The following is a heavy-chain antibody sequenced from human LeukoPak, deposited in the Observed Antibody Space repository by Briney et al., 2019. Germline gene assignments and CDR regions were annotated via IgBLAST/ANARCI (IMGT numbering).Heavy chain of an antibody. D-gene: IGHD6-6*01. Sequence: SPETLSLTCTVSGDSISTSNSYWGWIRQPPGKGLEWIGEIYHSGSTNYNPSLKSRVTISVDKSKNQFSLKLSSVTAADTAVYYCARIRSSSSLYYYYMDVWGKGTTVTVSS. V-gene: IGHV4-39*07. CDR2: IYHSGST. CDR1: GDSISTSNSY. CDR3: ARIRSSSSLYYYYMDV. J-gene: IGHJ6*03.